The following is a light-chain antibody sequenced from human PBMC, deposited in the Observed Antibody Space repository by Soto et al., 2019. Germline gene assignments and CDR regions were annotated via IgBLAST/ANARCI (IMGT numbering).Light chain of an antibody. V-gene: IGKV3-15*01. CDR1: QRGSSN. Sequence: EIVMTQSPASLSVSPGERATFSCRASQRGSSNLAWYQQKPGQALRLVIYGASIRATGIPARFSGSGSGTEFTLTIRTLQSEDFAIYYCQHYNNWPPWTFGQGTKVDIK. CDR2: GAS. J-gene: IGKJ1*01. CDR3: QHYNNWPPWT.